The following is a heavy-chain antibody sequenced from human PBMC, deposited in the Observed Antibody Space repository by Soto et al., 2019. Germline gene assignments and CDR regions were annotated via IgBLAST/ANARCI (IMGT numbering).Heavy chain of an antibody. CDR1: GGTFGSYA. CDR2: IIRIPGTA. CDR3: PRSQGSSTSLELYYYYYYGMDV. V-gene: IGHV1-69*01. Sequence: QVQLVQSVAEVKKPGSSVKVSCKASGGTFGSYAISWVRQAPGQGLEWMGGIIRIPGTAHNAQEFQGRVTIAADESTSTADMGLSSLRSEDTAVYYCPRSQGSSTSLELYYYYYYGMDVWGQGTTVTVSS. D-gene: IGHD2-2*01. J-gene: IGHJ6*02.